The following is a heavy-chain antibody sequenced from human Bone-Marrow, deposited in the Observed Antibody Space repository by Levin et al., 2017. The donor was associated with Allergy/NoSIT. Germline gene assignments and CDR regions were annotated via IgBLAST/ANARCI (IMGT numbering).Heavy chain of an antibody. CDR1: GFTFSSYW. D-gene: IGHD2-15*01. V-gene: IGHV3-74*01. Sequence: RGESLKISCAASGFTFSSYWMHWVRQAPGKGLVWVSRIHSGGDSTSYADSVKGRFTISRDNAKNTLFLQMNSLRAEDTAVYYCARGGFVCSGGSCPFTGGLTGWGQGTLVTVSS. CDR3: ARGGFVCSGGSCPFTGGLTG. J-gene: IGHJ4*02. CDR2: IHSGGDST.